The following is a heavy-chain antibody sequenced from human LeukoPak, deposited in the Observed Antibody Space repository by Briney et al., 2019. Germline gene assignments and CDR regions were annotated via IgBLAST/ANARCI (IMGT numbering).Heavy chain of an antibody. D-gene: IGHD6-19*01. V-gene: IGHV4-34*01. CDR2: INHSGST. CDR3: ARGRRSGWYPYYFDY. Sequence: SETLSLTCAVYGGSFSGYYWSWIRQPPRKGLEWIGEINHSGSTNYNPSLKSRVTISVDTSKNQFSLKLSSVTAADTAVYYCARGRRSGWYPYYFDYWGQGTLVTVSS. J-gene: IGHJ4*02. CDR1: GGSFSGYY.